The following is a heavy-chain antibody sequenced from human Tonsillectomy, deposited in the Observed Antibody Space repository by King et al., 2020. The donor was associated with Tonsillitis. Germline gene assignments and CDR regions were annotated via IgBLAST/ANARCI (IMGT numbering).Heavy chain of an antibody. V-gene: IGHV4-61*02. CDR2: IYTSGST. J-gene: IGHJ6*03. Sequence: PLQESGPGLVKPSQTLSLTCTVSGGSISSGSYYWSWIRQPAGKGLEWIGRIYTSGSTNYNPSLKSRVTISVDTSKNQFSLKLSSVTAADTAVYYCASQIFGVVTDYYYYYMDVWGKGTTVTVSS. D-gene: IGHD3-3*01. CDR1: GGSISSGSYY. CDR3: ASQIFGVVTDYYYYYMDV.